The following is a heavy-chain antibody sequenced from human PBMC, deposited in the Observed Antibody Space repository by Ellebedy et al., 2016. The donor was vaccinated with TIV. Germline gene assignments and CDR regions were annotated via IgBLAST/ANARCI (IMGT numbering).Heavy chain of an antibody. Sequence: GGSLRLXXAASGFTFSSYSMNWVRQAPGKGLEWVSSISSSSSYIYYADSVKGRFTISRDNAKNSLYLQMNSLRAEDTAVYYCARGQGSGWYEYGMDVWGQGTTVTVSS. D-gene: IGHD6-19*01. CDR1: GFTFSSYS. J-gene: IGHJ6*02. CDR2: ISSSSSYI. CDR3: ARGQGSGWYEYGMDV. V-gene: IGHV3-21*01.